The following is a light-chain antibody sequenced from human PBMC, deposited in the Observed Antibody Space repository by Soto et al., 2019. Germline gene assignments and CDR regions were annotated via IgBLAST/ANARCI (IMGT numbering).Light chain of an antibody. J-gene: IGKJ4*01. CDR3: QQYNSYSPLT. Sequence: EIVLTQFPGTLSLSPGERATLSCRASQSVGSNYLAWYQQRPGQPPNLLIFGASHRAPDIPDRFSGSGSGTDFTLTISSLQPDDFATYYCQQYNSYSPLTFGGGTKVDIK. CDR2: GAS. V-gene: IGKV3-20*01. CDR1: QSVGSNY.